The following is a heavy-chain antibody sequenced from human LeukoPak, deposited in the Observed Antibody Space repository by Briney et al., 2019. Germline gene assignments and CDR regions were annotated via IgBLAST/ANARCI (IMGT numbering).Heavy chain of an antibody. CDR2: IYSGGST. D-gene: IGHD2-8*01. CDR3: AREGGAGGTIDY. J-gene: IGHJ4*02. CDR1: GFTFSSNY. V-gene: IGHV3-53*01. Sequence: GGSLRLSCAASGFTFSSNYMSWVRQAPGKGLEWVSVIYSGGSTYYSDSVKGRFTISRDNSENTLYLQMNSLRAEDTAVYYCAREGGAGGTIDYWGQGSLVTVSS.